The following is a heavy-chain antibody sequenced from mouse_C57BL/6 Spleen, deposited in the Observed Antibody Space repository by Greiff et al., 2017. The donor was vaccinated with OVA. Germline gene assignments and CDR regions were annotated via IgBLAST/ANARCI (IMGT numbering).Heavy chain of an antibody. D-gene: IGHD1-1*01. Sequence: LVESVAELVRPGASVKLSCTASGFNIKNTYMHWVKQRPEQGLEWIGRIDPANGNTKYAPKFQGKATITADTSSNTAYLQLSSLTSEDTAIYYCARAYYGSSYWYFDVWGTGTAVTVSA. CDR3: ARAYYGSSYWYFDV. V-gene: IGHV14-3*01. J-gene: IGHJ1*03. CDR2: IDPANGNT. CDR1: GFNIKNTY.